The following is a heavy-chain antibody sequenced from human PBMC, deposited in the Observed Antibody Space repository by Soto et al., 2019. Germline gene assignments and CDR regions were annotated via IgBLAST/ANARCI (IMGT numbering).Heavy chain of an antibody. CDR1: GGSISNYY. J-gene: IGHJ5*02. CDR3: ARGVPAAGTDWFDP. CDR2: VSSTGST. V-gene: IGHV4-4*07. Sequence: SETLSLTCTVSGGSISNYYWSWIRQPAEKRLEWIGRVSSTGSTYYNPSLRSRVTISVDTSKNQVSLNLTSVTAADTAVYYCARGVPAAGTDWFDPWGQGTLVTVSS. D-gene: IGHD6-13*01.